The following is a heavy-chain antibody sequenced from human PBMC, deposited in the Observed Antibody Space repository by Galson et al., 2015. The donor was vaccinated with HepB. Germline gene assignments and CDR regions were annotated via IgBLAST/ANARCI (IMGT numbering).Heavy chain of an antibody. CDR2: ISYDGSNK. CDR3: AKDQDYYGSGSYYPDY. Sequence: PLRPSCPATGLTFSSYAMHWVGQAPGKGLEWVAVISYDGSNKYYADSVKGRFTISRDNSKNTLYLQMNSLRAEDTAVYYCAKDQDYYGSGSYYPDYWGQGTLVTVSS. J-gene: IGHJ4*02. D-gene: IGHD3-10*01. CDR1: GLTFSSYA. V-gene: IGHV3-30*18.